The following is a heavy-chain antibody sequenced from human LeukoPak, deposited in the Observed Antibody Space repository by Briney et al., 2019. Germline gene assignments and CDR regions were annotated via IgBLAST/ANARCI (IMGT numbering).Heavy chain of an antibody. D-gene: IGHD2-2*02. CDR3: AAGQVYCSSTSCYKGYYYYYMDV. Sequence: ASVKVSCKASGFTFTSSAMQWVRQARGQRFEWIGWIVVGSGNTNYAQKFQERVTITRNMSTSTAYMELSSLRSEDTAVYYCAAGQVYCSSTSCYKGYYYYYMDVWGKGTTVTVSS. V-gene: IGHV1-58*02. J-gene: IGHJ6*03. CDR2: IVVGSGNT. CDR1: GFTFTSSA.